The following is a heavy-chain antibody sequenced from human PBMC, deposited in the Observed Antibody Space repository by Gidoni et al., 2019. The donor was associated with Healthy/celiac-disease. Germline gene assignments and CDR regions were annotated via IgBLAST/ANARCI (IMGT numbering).Heavy chain of an antibody. V-gene: IGHV3-11*01. D-gene: IGHD3-22*01. CDR2: ISSIGSTI. CDR1: GFTFSDSS. Sequence: QVQLVESGGGLVKPGGSLRLSCAASGFTFSDSSMSWIRQAPGKGLEWVSDISSIGSTIYYADSVKGRFTISRDNAKNSLYLQMNSLRAEDTAVYYCARVPSDDDDYYDSSGYLDYWGQGTLVTVSS. CDR3: ARVPSDDDDYYDSSGYLDY. J-gene: IGHJ4*02.